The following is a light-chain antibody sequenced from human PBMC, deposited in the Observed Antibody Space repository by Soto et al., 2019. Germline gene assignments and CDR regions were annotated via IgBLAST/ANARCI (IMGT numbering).Light chain of an antibody. CDR2: SAS. CDR3: QQGFSTPYA. J-gene: IGKJ2*01. CDR1: LGISGY. Sequence: DIQLTQSPSLLSASVGDRVTMTCRASLGISGYLAWYQQKPGKVPRLLIYSASTLQSGVPSRFSGSGSGTEFTLTISSLQPEDFASYYCQQGFSTPYAFGQGTKLEI. V-gene: IGKV1-9*01.